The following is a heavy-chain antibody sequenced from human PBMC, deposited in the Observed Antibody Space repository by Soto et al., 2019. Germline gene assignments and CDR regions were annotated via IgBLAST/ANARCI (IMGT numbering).Heavy chain of an antibody. Sequence: EVQLVESGGGLVQPGGSLRLSCAASGFTFSDYNMDWARQAPGKGLEWISYIHRRSSPIYYADSVKGRFTISRDNAKNSLYLQMNSLRDEDTAVYYCVRDGVRSGNMDYWGRGVLVTVSS. J-gene: IGHJ4*02. V-gene: IGHV3-48*02. D-gene: IGHD2-2*03. CDR1: GFTFSDYN. CDR2: IHRRSSPI. CDR3: VRDGVRSGNMDY.